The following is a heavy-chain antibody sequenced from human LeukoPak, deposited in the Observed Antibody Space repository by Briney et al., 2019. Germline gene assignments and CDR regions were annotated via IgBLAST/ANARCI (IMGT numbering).Heavy chain of an antibody. D-gene: IGHD6-13*01. Sequence: PGGSLRLSCAASGFTFRSHGIHWVRQAPGKGLEWVAIIWYDGSNKDYADSVKGRFTISRDNSKNTLYLQMNSLRVEDTAVYYCARDGQQLAPYGMDVWGQGTTVTVSS. CDR3: ARDGQQLAPYGMDV. J-gene: IGHJ6*02. V-gene: IGHV3-33*01. CDR1: GFTFRSHG. CDR2: IWYDGSNK.